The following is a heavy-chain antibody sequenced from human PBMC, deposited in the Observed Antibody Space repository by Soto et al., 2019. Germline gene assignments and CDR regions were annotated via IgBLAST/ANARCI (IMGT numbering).Heavy chain of an antibody. V-gene: IGHV4-39*01. CDR3: ARRLNTAMEGGRYYYYYYMDV. CDR2: IYYSGST. D-gene: IGHD5-18*01. J-gene: IGHJ6*03. CDR1: GGSISSSSYY. Sequence: QLQLQESGPGLVKPSETLSLTCTVSGGSISSSSYYWGWIRQPPGKGLEWIGSIYYSGSTYYNPSLKSRVTISVDTSKNQFSLTLSSVTAADTAVYYCARRLNTAMEGGRYYYYYYMDVWGKGTTVTVSS.